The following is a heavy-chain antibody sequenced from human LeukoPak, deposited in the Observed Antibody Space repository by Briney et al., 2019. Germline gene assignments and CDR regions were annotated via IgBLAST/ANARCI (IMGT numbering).Heavy chain of an antibody. V-gene: IGHV3-53*04. CDR2: IYSGGST. J-gene: IGHJ5*02. Sequence: HSGGSLRLSCAASGFTVSSNYMSWVRQAPGKGLEWVSVIYSGGSTYYADSVKGRFTISRHNSKNTLYLQMNSLRAEDTAVYYCARFGREWFNWFDPWGQGTLVTVSS. D-gene: IGHD3-3*01. CDR3: ARFGREWFNWFDP. CDR1: GFTVSSNY.